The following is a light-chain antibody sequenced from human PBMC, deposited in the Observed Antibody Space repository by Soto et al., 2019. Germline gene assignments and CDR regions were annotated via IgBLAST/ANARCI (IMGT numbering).Light chain of an antibody. V-gene: IGLV4-69*01. CDR1: SGHSSYA. CDR3: QTWGTGSQVA. Sequence: QSVLTQSPSASASLGASVKLTCTLSSGHSSYAIAWHQQQPEKGPRYLMKLNSDGSHSKGGGIPDRFSGSSSGAERYLTISSLQSEDEADYYCQTWGTGSQVAFGGGTKLPS. CDR2: LNSDGSH. J-gene: IGLJ2*01.